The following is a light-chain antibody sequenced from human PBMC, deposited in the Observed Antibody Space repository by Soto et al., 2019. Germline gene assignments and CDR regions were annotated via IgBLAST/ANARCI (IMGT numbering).Light chain of an antibody. Sequence: EIVMTQSPVTLSVSPGERATLSCRASQSVSSNLAWYQQRPGQAPRLLIYEASTRATGVPDRFSGSGYGRAFTLTISSLQPEDFAVYYCQQYGTAPPRYTFGQGTKLEIK. J-gene: IGKJ2*01. CDR3: QQYGTAPPRYT. V-gene: IGKV3-15*01. CDR2: EAS. CDR1: QSVSSN.